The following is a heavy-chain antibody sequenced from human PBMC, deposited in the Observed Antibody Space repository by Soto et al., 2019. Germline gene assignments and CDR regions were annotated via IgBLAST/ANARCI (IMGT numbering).Heavy chain of an antibody. D-gene: IGHD3-22*01. Sequence: ASVKVSCKASGYTFSSYGINWVRQAPGQGLEWLGWVSPYDGYTNYAQILQGRVSMTTDTSTKTAYMEVRSLRSDDTAVYYCARGGYYDSSGSRNYFYYGMSVWG. CDR3: ARGGYYDSSGSRNYFYYGMSV. CDR1: GYTFSSYG. J-gene: IGHJ6*02. CDR2: VSPYDGYT. V-gene: IGHV1-18*01.